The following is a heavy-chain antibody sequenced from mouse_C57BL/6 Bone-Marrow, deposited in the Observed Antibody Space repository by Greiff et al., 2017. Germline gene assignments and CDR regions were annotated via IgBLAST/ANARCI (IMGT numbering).Heavy chain of an antibody. Sequence: DVKLVESGGGLVQPKGSLKLSCAASGFSFNTYSMNWVRQAPGKGFEWVARIRSKSNNYATYYADSVKDRFTISRDDSESMLYLQMNNLKTEDTAMYYCVRLIVVGGQGSLVTVSA. J-gene: IGHJ3*01. D-gene: IGHD1-1*01. CDR1: GFSFNTYS. CDR3: VRLIVV. V-gene: IGHV10-1*01. CDR2: IRSKSNNYAT.